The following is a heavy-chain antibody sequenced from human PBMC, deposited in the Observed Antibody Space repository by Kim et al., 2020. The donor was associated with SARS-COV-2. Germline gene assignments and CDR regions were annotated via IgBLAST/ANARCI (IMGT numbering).Heavy chain of an antibody. CDR3: ARLVPSGYYYYFDY. CDR1: GGSISSSSYY. V-gene: IGHV4-39*01. Sequence: SETLSLTCTVSGGSISSSSYYWGWIRQPPGKGLEWIGSIYYRGSTYYNPSLKSRVTISVDTSKNQFSLKLSSVTAADTAVYYCARLVPSGYYYYFDYWGQGTLVTVSS. J-gene: IGHJ4*02. D-gene: IGHD3-22*01. CDR2: IYYRGST.